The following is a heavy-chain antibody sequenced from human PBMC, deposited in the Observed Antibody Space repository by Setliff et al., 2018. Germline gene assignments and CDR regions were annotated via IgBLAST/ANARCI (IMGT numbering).Heavy chain of an antibody. Sequence: GGSLRLSCAASGLIFGNYAMNWVRQAPGKGLEWVSGISGSGRNTYYADSVKGRFTISRDNSRNTLYLQMKSLRAEDTAIYYCATSTITTYYFDYWGHGTLVTVSS. CDR3: ATSTITTYYFDY. J-gene: IGHJ4*01. D-gene: IGHD4-4*01. CDR2: ISGSGRNT. CDR1: GLIFGNYA. V-gene: IGHV3-23*01.